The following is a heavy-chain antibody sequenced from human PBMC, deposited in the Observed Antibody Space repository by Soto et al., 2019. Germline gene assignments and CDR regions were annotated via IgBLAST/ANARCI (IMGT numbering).Heavy chain of an antibody. CDR2: ISGSGGST. CDR1: GFTFSSYA. J-gene: IGHJ3*02. CDR3: AKDWYCSSTSCYERAFDI. D-gene: IGHD2-2*01. V-gene: IGHV3-23*01. Sequence: LRLSCAASGFTFSSYAMSWVRQAPGKGLEWVSAISGSGGSTYYADSVKGRFTISRDNSKNTLYLQMNSLRAEDTAVYYCAKDWYCSSTSCYERAFDIWGQGTMVTVSS.